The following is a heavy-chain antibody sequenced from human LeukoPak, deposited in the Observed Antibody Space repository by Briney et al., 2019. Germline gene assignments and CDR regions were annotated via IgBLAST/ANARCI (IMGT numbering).Heavy chain of an antibody. J-gene: IGHJ6*03. CDR1: GGSFSGYY. V-gene: IGHV4-34*01. CDR2: VNHSGST. D-gene: IGHD2-2*01. Sequence: PSETLSLTCAVYGGSFSGYYWSWIRQPPGKGLEWIGEVNHSGSTNYNTSLKTQVPISVDTSKNQFSLKLSSVTAADTAVYYCARGRVVPAAIYGYYYYYYMDVWGKGTTVTVSS. CDR3: ARGRVVPAAIYGYYYYYYMDV.